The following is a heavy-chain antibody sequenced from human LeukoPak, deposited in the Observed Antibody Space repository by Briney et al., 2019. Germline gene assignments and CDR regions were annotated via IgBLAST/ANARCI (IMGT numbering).Heavy chain of an antibody. V-gene: IGHV4-38-2*02. CDR1: GYSISGGYY. CDR2: IFHTGST. Sequence: SETLSLTCIVSGYSISGGYYWSWIRQPPGKGLEWIGSIFHTGSTYYNPSLKSRVTMSADTSKNQFSLKLSSVTAADTAVYYCARERSLMKGVPVGATGPHYYGMDVWGQGTTVTVSS. J-gene: IGHJ6*02. D-gene: IGHD1-26*01. CDR3: ARERSLMKGVPVGATGPHYYGMDV.